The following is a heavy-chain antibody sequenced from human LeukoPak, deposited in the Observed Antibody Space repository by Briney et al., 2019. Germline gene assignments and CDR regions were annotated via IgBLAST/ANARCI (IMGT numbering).Heavy chain of an antibody. D-gene: IGHD2-2*02. J-gene: IGHJ5*02. CDR1: GGSISSYY. V-gene: IGHV4-4*07. CDR2: IYTSGST. CDR3: ARDGPCSSTSCYRNWFDP. Sequence: SETLSLTCTVSGGSISSYYWSWIRQPAGKGLEWIGRIYTSGSTNYKPSLKSRVTMSVDTSKNQFSLKLSSVAAADTAVYYCARDGPCSSTSCYRNWFDPWGQGTLVTVSS.